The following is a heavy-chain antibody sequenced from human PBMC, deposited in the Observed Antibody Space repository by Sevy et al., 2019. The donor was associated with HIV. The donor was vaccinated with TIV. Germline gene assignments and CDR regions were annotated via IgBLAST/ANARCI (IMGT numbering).Heavy chain of an antibody. D-gene: IGHD2-15*01. CDR2: ISYDGSNK. Sequence: GSLRLSCAASGFTFSSYGMHWVRQAPGKGLEWVAVISYDGSNKYYADSVKGRFTISRDNSKNTLYLQMNSLRAEDTAVYYCAKDPSAGYCSGGSCYYFDYWGQGTLVTVSS. V-gene: IGHV3-30*18. CDR3: AKDPSAGYCSGGSCYYFDY. CDR1: GFTFSSYG. J-gene: IGHJ4*02.